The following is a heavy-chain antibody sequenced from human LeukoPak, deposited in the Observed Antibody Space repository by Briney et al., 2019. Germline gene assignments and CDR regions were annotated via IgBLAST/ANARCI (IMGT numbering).Heavy chain of an antibody. CDR3: ARVGMDGYNSGIDY. D-gene: IGHD5-24*01. CDR2: INPNSGGT. J-gene: IGHJ4*02. V-gene: IGHV1-2*02. Sequence: ASVKVSCKASGYTFTAYYMHWVRQAPGQGLEWMGWINPNSGGTNYAQKFQGRVTMTRDTSITTAYMELSRLRSEDTAVYYCARVGMDGYNSGIDYWGQGTLVTVSS. CDR1: GYTFTAYY.